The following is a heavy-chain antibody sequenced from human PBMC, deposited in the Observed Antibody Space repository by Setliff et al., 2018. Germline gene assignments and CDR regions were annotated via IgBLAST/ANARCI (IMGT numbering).Heavy chain of an antibody. CDR2: IIPMFGPA. J-gene: IGHJ4*02. CDR1: GGTLSNYA. CDR3: VRGQGPRTVVAIPFDH. V-gene: IGHV1-69*13. Sequence: SVKVSCKASGGTLSNYAISWVRQAPGQGLEWMGGIIPMFGPANYAQKFQGRVTITADESTSTAYMELTRLTTDDTALYYCVRGQGPRTVVAIPFDHWGQGTLVTVSS. D-gene: IGHD3-22*01.